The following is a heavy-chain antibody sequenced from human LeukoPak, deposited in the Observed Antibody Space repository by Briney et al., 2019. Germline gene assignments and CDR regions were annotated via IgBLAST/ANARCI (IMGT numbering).Heavy chain of an antibody. CDR2: IKQDGSEK. D-gene: IGHD3-10*01. CDR3: ARDRHYYGSGSYYNGNWFDP. Sequence: PAGGSLRLSCAASGFTFSSYWMSWVRHAPGKGLEWVANIKQDGSEKYYVDSVRGRFTISRDNAKNSLYLQMNSLRAEDTAVYYCARDRHYYGSGSYYNGNWFDPWGQGTLVTVSS. CDR1: GFTFSSYW. V-gene: IGHV3-7*01. J-gene: IGHJ5*02.